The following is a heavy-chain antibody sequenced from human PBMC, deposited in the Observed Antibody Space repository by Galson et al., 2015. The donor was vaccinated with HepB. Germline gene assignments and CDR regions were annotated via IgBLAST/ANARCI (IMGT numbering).Heavy chain of an antibody. Sequence: SLRLSCAASGFTFSSYGMHWVRQAPGKGLEWVAVISYDGSNKYYADSVKGRFTISRDNSKNTLYLQMNSLRAEDTAVYYCAKNARAYCSSTSCYSGPSVDYWGQGTLVTVSS. CDR3: AKNARAYCSSTSCYSGPSVDY. CDR2: ISYDGSNK. J-gene: IGHJ4*02. CDR1: GFTFSSYG. V-gene: IGHV3-30*18. D-gene: IGHD2-2*01.